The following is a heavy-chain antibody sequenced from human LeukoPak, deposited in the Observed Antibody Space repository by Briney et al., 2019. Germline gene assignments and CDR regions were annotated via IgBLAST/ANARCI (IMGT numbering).Heavy chain of an antibody. CDR3: ARLAINSYYMDV. Sequence: SETLSLTCTVSGGSISSSSYYWGWIRQPPGKGLEWIGHIYYSGATYYNPSLKSRVTISLDTSKNQFSLKLNSVTAADTAVYFCARLAINSYYMDVWGKGTTVTVSS. CDR2: IYYSGAT. D-gene: IGHD2-21*01. V-gene: IGHV4-39*07. CDR1: GGSISSSSYY. J-gene: IGHJ6*03.